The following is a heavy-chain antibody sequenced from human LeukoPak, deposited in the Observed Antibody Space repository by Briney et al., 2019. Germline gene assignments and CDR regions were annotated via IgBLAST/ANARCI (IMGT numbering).Heavy chain of an antibody. V-gene: IGHV1-3*04. Sequence: ASVKVSCKRSGYTSTSRALHWVRLAPGPRLEWMGWINTGNGNTKYSQKFQDRVTITRDPSASTADMELSSLRSEDTAVYYCARDRSAWRFYYFDYWGQGTLVTVSS. CDR2: INTGNGNT. D-gene: IGHD3-3*01. J-gene: IGHJ4*02. CDR3: ARDRSAWRFYYFDY. CDR1: GYTSTSRA.